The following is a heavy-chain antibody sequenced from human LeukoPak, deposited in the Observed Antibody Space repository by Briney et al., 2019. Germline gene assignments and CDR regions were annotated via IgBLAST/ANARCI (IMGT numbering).Heavy chain of an antibody. Sequence: SETLSLTCTVSGGSISSSGYYWGWIRQPPGKGLEWIGSIYYSGSTYYNSSLKSRLTISVDTSKNQFSLKLSSVTAADTAVYYCARLQRNYYYYMDVWGKGTTVTVSS. D-gene: IGHD5-24*01. CDR3: ARLQRNYYYYMDV. V-gene: IGHV4-39*01. CDR1: GGSISSSGYY. J-gene: IGHJ6*03. CDR2: IYYSGST.